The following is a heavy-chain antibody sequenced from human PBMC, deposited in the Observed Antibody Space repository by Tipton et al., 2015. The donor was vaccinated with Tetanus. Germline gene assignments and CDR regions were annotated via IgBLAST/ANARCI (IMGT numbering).Heavy chain of an antibody. Sequence: TLSLTCTVSGGSISSFHWSWIRQAPGKGLEWIGNVYYTGNTNYNPYLKSRVTISTDPTRKQFSLNLRSVTTADAAVYYCAGLPLGGGYSAHHYFLHWGPGTLVTASS. J-gene: IGHJ4*02. V-gene: IGHV4-59*01. CDR2: VYYTGNT. D-gene: IGHD4-23*01. CDR3: AGLPLGGGYSAHHYFLH. CDR1: GGSISSFH.